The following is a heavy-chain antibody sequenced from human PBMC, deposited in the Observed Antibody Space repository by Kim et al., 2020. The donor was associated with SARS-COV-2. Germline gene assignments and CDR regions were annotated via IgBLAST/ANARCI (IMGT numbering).Heavy chain of an antibody. J-gene: IGHJ4*02. CDR2: INTNTGNP. Sequence: ASVKVSCKASGYTFTSYAMNWVRQAPGQGLEWMGWINTNTGNPTYAQGFTGRFVFSLDTSVSTAYLQISSLKAEDTAVYYCARSEKAVITSYSSGWYVPPRKASFDYWGQGTLVTVSS. D-gene: IGHD6-19*01. CDR3: ARSEKAVITSYSSGWYVPPRKASFDY. V-gene: IGHV7-4-1*02. CDR1: GYTFTSYA.